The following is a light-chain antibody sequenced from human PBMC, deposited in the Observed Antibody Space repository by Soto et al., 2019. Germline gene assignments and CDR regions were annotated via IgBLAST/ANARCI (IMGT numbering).Light chain of an antibody. Sequence: DIRMTQAPSTLSASVGDRVTITCRASQSIGTWLAWYQQKPGTAPKLLIYKASSLDSGVPSRFSGSGSGTEFTLTISSLQPDDSATYYCQQYNSFSPYTFGQGTKLEIK. CDR1: QSIGTW. CDR3: QQYNSFSPYT. V-gene: IGKV1-5*03. J-gene: IGKJ2*01. CDR2: KAS.